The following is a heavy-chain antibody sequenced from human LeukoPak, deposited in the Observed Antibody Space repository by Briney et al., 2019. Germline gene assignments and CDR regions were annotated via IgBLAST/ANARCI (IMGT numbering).Heavy chain of an antibody. J-gene: IGHJ5*02. D-gene: IGHD3-22*01. CDR3: ARDVGYYYDSSGYYTPA. V-gene: IGHV1-18*01. CDR2: ISAYNGNT. Sequence: ASVKVSCKASGYTFTSYGISWVRQAPGQGLEWMGWISAYNGNTNYAQKFQGRVTITADESTSTAYMELSSLRSEDTAVYYCARDVGYYYDSSGYYTPAWGQGTLVTVSS. CDR1: GYTFTSYG.